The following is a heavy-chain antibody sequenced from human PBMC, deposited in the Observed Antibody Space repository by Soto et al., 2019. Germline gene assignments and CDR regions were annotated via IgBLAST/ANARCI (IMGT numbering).Heavy chain of an antibody. V-gene: IGHV3-30*18. D-gene: IGHD5-12*01. CDR2: ISYDGSNK. CDR3: AKAPGGRWLQLSYYYYGMDV. CDR1: GFTFSSYG. Sequence: PGGSLRLSCAASGFTFSSYGMHWVRQAPGKGLEWVAVISYDGSNKYYADSVKGRFTISRDNSKNTLYLQMNSLRAEDTAVYYCAKAPGGRWLQLSYYYYGMDVWGQGTTVTVSS. J-gene: IGHJ6*02.